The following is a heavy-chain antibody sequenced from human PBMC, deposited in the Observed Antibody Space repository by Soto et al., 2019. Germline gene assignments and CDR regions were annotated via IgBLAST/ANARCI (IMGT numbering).Heavy chain of an antibody. V-gene: IGHV4-34*01. Sequence: QVQLQQWGAGLLKPSETLSLTCAVYGGSFSRYYWTWIRQPPGTGLEWIGEINHSGSTNYNPSLKSRVTISVDTSKNQFSLKLTSVTAADTAVYYWARDKITGLFDYWGQGTLVTVSS. CDR3: ARDKITGLFDY. D-gene: IGHD2-8*02. CDR1: GGSFSRYY. J-gene: IGHJ4*02. CDR2: INHSGST.